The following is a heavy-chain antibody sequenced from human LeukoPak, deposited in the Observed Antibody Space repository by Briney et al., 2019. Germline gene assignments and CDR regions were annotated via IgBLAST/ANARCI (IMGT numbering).Heavy chain of an antibody. CDR3: TTRGPTGTTWFDP. J-gene: IGHJ5*02. V-gene: IGHV3-49*03. CDR2: IRSKAYGGTT. CDR1: GFIFGDYT. D-gene: IGHD1-7*01. Sequence: GGSLRLSCTASGFIFGDYTMSWFRQAPGKGLEWVGFIRSKAYGGTTEYAASVKGRSTISRDDSKSIAYLQMNSLKTEDTAVYYCTTRGPTGTTWFDPWGQGTLVTVSS.